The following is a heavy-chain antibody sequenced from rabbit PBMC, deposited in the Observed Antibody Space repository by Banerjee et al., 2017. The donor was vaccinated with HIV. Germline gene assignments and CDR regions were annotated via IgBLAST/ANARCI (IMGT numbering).Heavy chain of an antibody. J-gene: IGHJ3*01. CDR2: IYAGKGAT. V-gene: IGHV1S45*01. CDR1: GFDFSSYYM. CDR3: ARDLAGITGWNFGL. Sequence: QEQLKETGGGLVQPGGSLTLSCKASGFDFSSYYMSWVRQAPGKGLEWIGGIYAGKGATDYASWVKGRFTNSKSSSTTVPLQMTSLTAADTSPYFCARDLAGITGWNFGLWGQGTLVTVS. D-gene: IGHD4-1*01.